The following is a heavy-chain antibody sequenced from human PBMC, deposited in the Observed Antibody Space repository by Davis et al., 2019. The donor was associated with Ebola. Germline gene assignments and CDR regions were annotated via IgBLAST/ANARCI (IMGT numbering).Heavy chain of an antibody. Sequence: ASVKVSCKASGYTFTSYYMHWVRQAPGQGLEWMGIINPSGGSTSYAQKFQGRVTMTRDTSTSTVYMELSSLRSEDTAVYYCARGYYDSSGYYSSLDYWGQGTLVTVSS. CDR3: ARGYYDSSGYYSSLDY. J-gene: IGHJ4*02. V-gene: IGHV1-46*01. CDR1: GYTFTSYY. D-gene: IGHD3-22*01. CDR2: INPSGGST.